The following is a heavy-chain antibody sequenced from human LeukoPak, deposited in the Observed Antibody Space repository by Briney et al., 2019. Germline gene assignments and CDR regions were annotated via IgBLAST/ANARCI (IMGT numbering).Heavy chain of an antibody. CDR2: IYYSGSS. Sequence: SETLSLTCTVSGDSIRSGSNYWSWIRQSPGKGLVWIGHIYYSGSSNQNPSLNSRVSLSVDTLKNQFSLKLSSVTAADTAVYYCASSSSGSYGNYFDYWGQGTLVTVSS. V-gene: IGHV4-61*01. D-gene: IGHD1-26*01. CDR1: GDSIRSGSNY. J-gene: IGHJ4*02. CDR3: ASSSSGSYGNYFDY.